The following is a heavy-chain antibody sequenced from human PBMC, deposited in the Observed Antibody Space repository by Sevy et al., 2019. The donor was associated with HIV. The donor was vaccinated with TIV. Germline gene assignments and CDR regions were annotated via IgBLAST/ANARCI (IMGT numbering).Heavy chain of an antibody. CDR2: MYSSGNT. J-gene: IGHJ4*02. CDR1: GGSISSGGYF. V-gene: IGHV4-39*01. D-gene: IGHD2-21*01. Sequence: SETLSLTCTVSGGSISSGGYFWSWIRQHPGKGLEWIGSMYSSGNTYYNPSLKSRVTIFVDTSKNQISLKLTSVTAADTAVYYCARQGGIVDRAFDYWGQGTLVTVSS. CDR3: ARQGGIVDRAFDY.